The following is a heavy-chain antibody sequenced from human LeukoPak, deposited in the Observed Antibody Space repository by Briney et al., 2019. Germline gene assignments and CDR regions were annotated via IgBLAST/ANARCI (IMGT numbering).Heavy chain of an antibody. V-gene: IGHV3-23*01. CDR3: AKAQEDGYNYNAFNI. J-gene: IGHJ3*02. Sequence: GGSLRLSCAASGFTFNSYAMSWVRQAPGKGLDWVSTITGSGSSTYYADSVRGRLTVSRDNSKNTLYLQMSNLRAEDTAVYYCAKAQEDGYNYNAFNIWGQGTRVTVSS. CDR2: ITGSGSST. D-gene: IGHD5-24*01. CDR1: GFTFNSYA.